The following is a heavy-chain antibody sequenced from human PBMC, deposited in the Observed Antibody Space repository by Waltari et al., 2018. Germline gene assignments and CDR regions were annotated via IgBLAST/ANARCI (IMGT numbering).Heavy chain of an antibody. CDR2: VFQSGSA. J-gene: IGHJ4*02. Sequence: QLQESGPGLVESSGTLSLTCTVSGDSISSLSWWTWVRQPPGKGLEWIGEVFQSGSANYSPSLKSRVTLSVDKSTNPFFLTLNSVTAADTAMYYCAKISLHREGYSWGQGTLVTV. D-gene: IGHD2-15*01. CDR1: GDSISSLSW. CDR3: AKISLHREGYS. V-gene: IGHV4-4*02.